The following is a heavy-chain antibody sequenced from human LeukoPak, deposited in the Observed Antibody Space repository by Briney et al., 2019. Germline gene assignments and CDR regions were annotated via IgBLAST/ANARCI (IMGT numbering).Heavy chain of an antibody. D-gene: IGHD3-10*01. V-gene: IGHV3-74*01. Sequence: GGSLRLSCEASGLTFSNSWMHWVRQAPGKGLVWVSRINNEGTTISYADSVKGRFTISRDNAKNALYLQMNSLRAEDTAVYYCARVSGLGMNEYYQHWGQGTLVTVAS. CDR2: INNEGTTI. CDR1: GLTFSNSW. CDR3: ARVSGLGMNEYYQH. J-gene: IGHJ1*01.